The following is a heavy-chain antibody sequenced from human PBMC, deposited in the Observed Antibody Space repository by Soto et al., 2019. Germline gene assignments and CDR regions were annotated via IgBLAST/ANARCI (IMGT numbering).Heavy chain of an antibody. Sequence: GSLRLSCAASGFTFSSYAMSWVRQAPGKGLEWVSAISGSGGSTYYADSVKGRFTISRDNSKNTLYLQRNSLRAEATAVYYCAKSPGYGDLNWFAPWGQGTLVTVSS. V-gene: IGHV3-23*01. CDR1: GFTFSSYA. D-gene: IGHD4-17*01. J-gene: IGHJ5*02. CDR3: AKSPGYGDLNWFAP. CDR2: ISGSGGST.